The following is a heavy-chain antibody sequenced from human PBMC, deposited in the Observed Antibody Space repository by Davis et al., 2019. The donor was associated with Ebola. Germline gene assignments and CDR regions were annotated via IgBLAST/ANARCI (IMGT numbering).Heavy chain of an antibody. CDR2: IYSGGTT. Sequence: GESLKISCAASGFTVSSNYMSWVRQAPGKGLEWVSVIYSGGTTYYADSVKGRFTISRDNSKNTVYLQMNSLRAEDSAVYYCATLSGFCSGTSCYLYFDYWGQGTLVTVSS. J-gene: IGHJ4*02. D-gene: IGHD2-2*03. V-gene: IGHV3-53*01. CDR3: ATLSGFCSGTSCYLYFDY. CDR1: GFTVSSNY.